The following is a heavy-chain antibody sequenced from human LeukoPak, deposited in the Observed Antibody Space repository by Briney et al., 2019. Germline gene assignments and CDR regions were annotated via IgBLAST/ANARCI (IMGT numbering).Heavy chain of an antibody. D-gene: IGHD4-23*01. CDR2: IYPDDFDT. CDR1: EYSFTTYW. J-gene: IGHJ5*01. CDR3: ARSYGGSLIRWFDY. V-gene: IGHV5-51*01. Sequence: AESLKISCKGSEYSFTTYWIGWVRQMPGKGLEWMGIIYPDDFDTRYSPSFQGQVTISADKSTSTAYLQWSSLKASDTAIYYCARSYGGSLIRWFDYWGQGTLVTVSS.